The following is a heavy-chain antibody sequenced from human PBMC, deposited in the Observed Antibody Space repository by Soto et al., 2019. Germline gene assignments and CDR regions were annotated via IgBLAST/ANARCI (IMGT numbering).Heavy chain of an antibody. CDR1: GFTFSSYW. CDR2: INSDGSSA. D-gene: IGHD2-8*01. V-gene: IGHV3-74*01. CDR3: ARDLPTNGDGMDV. J-gene: IGHJ6*02. Sequence: ETLRLSCAASGFTFSSYWMHWVRQAPGKGLVWVSRINSDGSSATYADSVKGRFTVSRDNAKNTLYLQMNSLRAEDTAVYYCARDLPTNGDGMDVWGQGTTVTVSS.